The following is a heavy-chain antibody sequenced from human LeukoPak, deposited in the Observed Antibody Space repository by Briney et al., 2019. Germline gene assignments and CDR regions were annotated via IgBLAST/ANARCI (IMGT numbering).Heavy chain of an antibody. V-gene: IGHV4-39*01. D-gene: IGHD6-13*01. CDR2: IYYSGST. J-gene: IGHJ4*02. Sequence: SETLSLTCTVSGGSISSSSYYWGWIRQPPGKGLEWIGSIYYSGSTYYNPSLKSRVTISVDTSKNPFSLKLTSVTAPDTAVYYCARGVSSWYWGQGALVTVSS. CDR3: ARGVSSWY. CDR1: GGSISSSSYY.